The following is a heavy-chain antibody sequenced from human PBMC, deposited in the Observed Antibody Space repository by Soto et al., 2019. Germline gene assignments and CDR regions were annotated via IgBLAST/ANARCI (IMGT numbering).Heavy chain of an antibody. CDR2: IRCNGGNT. D-gene: IGHD3-22*01. Sequence: GGSLRLSCAASGFTFSSYAMSWVRQAPGKGLEWVSAIRCNGGNTYNANSVKGRFTISRDNSKNTLFLQMNSLRAEDTVVYYFARDYYKYYDSSGYYRSPAYWGQGTLVTVSS. CDR1: GFTFSSYA. V-gene: IGHV3-23*01. CDR3: ARDYYKYYDSSGYYRSPAY. J-gene: IGHJ4*02.